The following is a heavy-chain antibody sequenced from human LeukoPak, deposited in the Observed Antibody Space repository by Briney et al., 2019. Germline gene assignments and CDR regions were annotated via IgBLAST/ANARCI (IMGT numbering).Heavy chain of an antibody. CDR2: IIPIFGTA. V-gene: IGHV1-69*13. CDR1: GYTFTGYY. Sequence: SVKVSCKASGYTFTGYYMHWVRQAPGQGLEWMGGIIPIFGTANYAQKFQGRVTITADESTSTAYMELSSLRSEDTAVYYCASGLEQGAFGYWGQGTLVTVSS. CDR3: ASGLEQGAFGY. D-gene: IGHD3-3*01. J-gene: IGHJ4*02.